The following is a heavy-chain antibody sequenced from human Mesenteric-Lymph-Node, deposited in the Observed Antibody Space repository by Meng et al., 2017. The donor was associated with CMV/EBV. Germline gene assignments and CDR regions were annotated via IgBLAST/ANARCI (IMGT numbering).Heavy chain of an antibody. CDR1: GFTLRTST. V-gene: IGHV3-23*01. CDR2: ITGSGAST. J-gene: IGHJ4*02. D-gene: IGHD2-15*01. Sequence: LTCAASGFTLRTSTMSWGGQAPGKGLEWVSGITGSGASTYYADSVKGRFTISRDNSKNTLYLQMNSLRAEDTAVYDCVSGRDYFDYWGQGILVTVSS. CDR3: VSGRDYFDY.